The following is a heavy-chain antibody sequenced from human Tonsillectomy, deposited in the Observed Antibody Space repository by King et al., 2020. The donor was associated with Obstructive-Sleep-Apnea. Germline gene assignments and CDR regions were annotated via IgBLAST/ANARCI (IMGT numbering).Heavy chain of an antibody. CDR3: AKGIRGYTYVYFDF. Sequence: VQLVESGGGLVQPGGSLRLSCAASGFSFGGYALIWVRQAPGKELEWVLSISGSGVTKFYQTSVRGRFTIARDNSRNTLYLQMNSLGAEDTALYYCAKGIRGYTYVYFDFWGQGTLVTVSS. CDR2: ISGSGVTK. CDR1: GFSFGGYA. V-gene: IGHV3-23*04. J-gene: IGHJ4*02. D-gene: IGHD5-18*01.